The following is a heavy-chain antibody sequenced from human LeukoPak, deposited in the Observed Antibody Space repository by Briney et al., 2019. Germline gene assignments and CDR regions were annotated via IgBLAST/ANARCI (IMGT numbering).Heavy chain of an antibody. CDR3: AREATVTMGDYYFDY. CDR1: GFTFSNYT. D-gene: IGHD4-17*01. J-gene: IGHJ4*02. V-gene: IGHV3-30*04. Sequence: GGSLRLSCAASGFTFSNYTMHWVRQAPGKGLEWVAVISYDESTKYYTDSVKGRFSISRDNSKNTLYLQVNSLKAEDTAVYYCAREATVTMGDYYFDYWGQGTLVTVSS. CDR2: ISYDESTK.